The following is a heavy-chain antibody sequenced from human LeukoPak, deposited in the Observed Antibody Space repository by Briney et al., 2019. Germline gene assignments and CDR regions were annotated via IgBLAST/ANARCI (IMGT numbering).Heavy chain of an antibody. CDR3: ARDQPGETRVPAATY. CDR2: ISYDGSNK. J-gene: IGHJ4*02. V-gene: IGHV3-30-3*01. D-gene: IGHD2-2*01. Sequence: PGGSLRLSCAASGFTFSSYAMHWVRQAPGKGLEWVAVISYDGSNKYYADSVKGRFTISRDNSKNTLYLQMNSLRAEDTAVYYCARDQPGETRVPAATYWGQGTLVTVSS. CDR1: GFTFSSYA.